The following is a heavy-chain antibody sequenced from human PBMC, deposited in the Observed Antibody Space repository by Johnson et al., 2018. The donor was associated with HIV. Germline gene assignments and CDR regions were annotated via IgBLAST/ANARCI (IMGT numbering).Heavy chain of an antibody. D-gene: IGHD1-26*01. V-gene: IGHV3-30*02. CDR3: AKSLDGATAQDAFDI. CDR1: GFTFGNYA. Sequence: QVQLVESGGGFVQPGRSLRLSCAASGFTFGNYAMNWVRQAPGKGLEWVAFIRYDGSNKYYADSVKGRFTISRDNSKNTLYLQMNSLRAEDTAVYYCAKSLDGATAQDAFDIWGQGTMVTVSS. CDR2: IRYDGSNK. J-gene: IGHJ3*02.